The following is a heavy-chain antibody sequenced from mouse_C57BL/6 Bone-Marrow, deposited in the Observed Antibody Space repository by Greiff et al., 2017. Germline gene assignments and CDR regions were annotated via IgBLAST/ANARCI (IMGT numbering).Heavy chain of an antibody. V-gene: IGHV15-2*01. D-gene: IGHD3-2*02. J-gene: IGHJ4*01. CDR2: ILPSIGRT. CDR1: DSEVFPIAY. CDR3: ARDSSGYIPYAMDY. Sequence: VNLVESGSELRSPGSSVKLSCKDFDSEVFPIAYMSWVRQKPGHGFEWIGGILPSIGRTIYGEKFEDKATLDADTLSNTAYLELNSLTSEDSAIYYCARDSSGYIPYAMDYWGQGTSVTVSS.